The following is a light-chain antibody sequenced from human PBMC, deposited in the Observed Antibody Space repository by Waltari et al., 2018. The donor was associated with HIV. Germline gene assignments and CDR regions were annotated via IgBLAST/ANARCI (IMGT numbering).Light chain of an antibody. CDR3: LLSYSGPWV. CDR1: TGAVTSGHY. V-gene: IGLV7-46*01. J-gene: IGLJ2*01. Sequence: QAVVTQEPSLTVSPGGTVTLTCGSSTGAVTSGHYPYWFQQKPGQAPRTLIYDVTKKHSLTPARFSGSLLGGKAALTLSGAQPEDEADYYCLLSYSGPWVFGGGTKVTVL. CDR2: DVT.